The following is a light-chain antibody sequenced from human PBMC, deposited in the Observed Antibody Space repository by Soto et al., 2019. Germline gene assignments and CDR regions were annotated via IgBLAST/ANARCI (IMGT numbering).Light chain of an antibody. CDR2: DST. Sequence: VLSQSAATLSLAPGERATLSCKASQSIHTSLAWYQQKSGKPPRLVIYDSTHRANGVPARFSGSGSGTDFTLTISSLEPEDFAVYYCQQRSNWPPITFGQGTRLEIK. CDR1: QSIHTS. CDR3: QQRSNWPPIT. J-gene: IGKJ5*01. V-gene: IGKV3-11*01.